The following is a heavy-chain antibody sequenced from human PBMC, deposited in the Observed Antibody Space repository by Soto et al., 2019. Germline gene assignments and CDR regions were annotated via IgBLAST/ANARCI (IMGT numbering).Heavy chain of an antibody. J-gene: IGHJ5*02. V-gene: IGHV1-69*13. CDR3: AREEGYSYGRGVNWFDP. CDR2: IIPIFGTA. CDR1: GGTFSSYA. D-gene: IGHD5-18*01. Sequence: SVKVSCKASGGTFSSYAISWVRQAPGQGLEWMGGIIPIFGTANYAQKFQGRVTITADESTSTAYMELSSLRSEDTAVYYCAREEGYSYGRGVNWFDPWGQGTLVTISS.